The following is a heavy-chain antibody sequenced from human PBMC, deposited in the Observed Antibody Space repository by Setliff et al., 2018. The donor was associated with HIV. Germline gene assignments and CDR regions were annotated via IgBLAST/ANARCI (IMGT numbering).Heavy chain of an antibody. CDR3: AKTNIPMPRSGTRLES. V-gene: IGHV4-4*02. CDR1: GFSIKNDNW. D-gene: IGHD2-2*02. CDR2: IFHDGTV. J-gene: IGHJ4*02. Sequence: LSLTCVVSGFSIKNDNWWNWVRQTPGKGLEWIGQIFHDGTVTYKPSLESRVTILMDILKNQISPNVTSVTAADTATYYCAKTNIPMPRSGTRLESWGPGRLVTVS.